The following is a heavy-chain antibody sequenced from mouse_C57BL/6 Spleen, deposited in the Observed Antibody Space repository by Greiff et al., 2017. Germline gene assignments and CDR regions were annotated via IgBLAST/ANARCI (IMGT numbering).Heavy chain of an antibody. CDR3: ARGDYGPFAY. D-gene: IGHD2-4*01. V-gene: IGHV1-69*01. CDR1: GYTFTSYW. Sequence: VQLQQPGAELVMPGASVKLSCKASGYTFTSYWMHWVKQRPGQGLEWIGEIDPSDSYTNYNQKFKGKSTLTVDNSSSTAYMQLSSLTSEDSAVYYCARGDYGPFAYWGQGTLVTVSA. CDR2: IDPSDSYT. J-gene: IGHJ3*01.